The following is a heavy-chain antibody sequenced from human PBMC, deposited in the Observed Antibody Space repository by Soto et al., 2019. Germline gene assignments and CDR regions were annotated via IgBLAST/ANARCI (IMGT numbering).Heavy chain of an antibody. Sequence: EVQLVESGGGLVQPGGSLRLSCVASGFTFTSYWMSWVRQAPGKGLEWVANIKQDGSEKYYVDSVKGRFAISRDNAKNSLFLQMNSLRAEDTAMYYCVRGIRFQGRVYYFDFWGQGTLVTVSS. CDR2: IKQDGSEK. CDR1: GFTFTSYW. D-gene: IGHD3-16*01. J-gene: IGHJ4*02. CDR3: VRGIRFQGRVYYFDF. V-gene: IGHV3-7*01.